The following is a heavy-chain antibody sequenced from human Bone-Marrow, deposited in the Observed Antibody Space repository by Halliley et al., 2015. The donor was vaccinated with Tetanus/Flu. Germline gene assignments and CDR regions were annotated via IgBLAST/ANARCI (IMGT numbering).Heavy chain of an antibody. Sequence: AASGLTFTNFAMTWVRQPPGKGLEWVSSISGRDFTAYYADSVKGRSTISRDNAKNTLSLRMNSLRAEDTAVYYCANFGTVGALVDWIDSWGQGTLVTVSS. CDR3: ANFGTVGALVDWIDS. CDR2: ISGRDFTA. D-gene: IGHD1-26*01. V-gene: IGHV3-23*01. J-gene: IGHJ5*01. CDR1: GLTFTNFA.